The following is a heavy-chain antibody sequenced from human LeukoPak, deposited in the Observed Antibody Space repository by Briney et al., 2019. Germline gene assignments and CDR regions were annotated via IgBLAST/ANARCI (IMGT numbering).Heavy chain of an antibody. CDR1: GYTFTSYA. V-gene: IGHV1-3*01. D-gene: IGHD6-13*01. CDR2: INAGNGNT. CDR3: AREGLAAGTPYYFDY. J-gene: IGHJ4*02. Sequence: ASVKVSCKASGYTFTSYAMHWVRQAPGQRLEWMGWINAGNGNTKYSQKFQGRVTITRDTSASTAYMELSSLRSEDTAVYYCAREGLAAGTPYYFDYWGQGTLVTVSS.